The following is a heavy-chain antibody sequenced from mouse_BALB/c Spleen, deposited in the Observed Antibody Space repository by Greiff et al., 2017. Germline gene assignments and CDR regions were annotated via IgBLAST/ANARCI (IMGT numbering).Heavy chain of an antibody. V-gene: IGHV1-5*01. CDR2: IYPGNSDT. CDR3: TPIRRVAWFAY. CDR1: GYTFTSYW. J-gene: IGHJ3*01. D-gene: IGHD2-12*01. Sequence: EVQLQQSGTVLARPGASVKMSCKASGYTFTSYWMHWVKQRPGQGLEWIGAIYPGNSDTSYNQKFKGKAKLTAVTSTSTAYMELSSLTNEDSAVYYCTPIRRVAWFAYWGQGTLVTVSA.